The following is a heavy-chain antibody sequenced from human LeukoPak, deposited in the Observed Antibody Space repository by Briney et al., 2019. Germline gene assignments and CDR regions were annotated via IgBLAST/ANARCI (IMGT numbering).Heavy chain of an antibody. D-gene: IGHD5-12*01. CDR3: ARHGRPGYGGYENAFDI. CDR1: GGSISSSTYY. Sequence: SETLSLTCTVSGGSISSSTYYWDWIRQPPGQGLEWIGNIYNSGDTYYTPSLKSRVTMFVDTSKNQFSLKLSSVTAADTAVYYCARHGRPGYGGYENAFDIWGQGTMVTVSS. V-gene: IGHV4-39*01. J-gene: IGHJ3*02. CDR2: IYNSGDT.